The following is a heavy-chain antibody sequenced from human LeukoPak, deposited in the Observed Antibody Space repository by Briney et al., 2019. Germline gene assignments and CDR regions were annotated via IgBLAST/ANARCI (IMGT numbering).Heavy chain of an antibody. Sequence: GGSLRLSCVASGFTFSSSEMNWVRQAPGKGLEWVSAISGSGGSTYYADSVKGRFTISRDNSKNTLYLQMNSLRAEDAAVYYCAKDSSSWYYYGMDVWGQGTTVTVSS. CDR3: AKDSSSWYYYGMDV. V-gene: IGHV3-23*01. J-gene: IGHJ6*02. CDR1: GFTFSSSE. D-gene: IGHD6-13*01. CDR2: ISGSGGST.